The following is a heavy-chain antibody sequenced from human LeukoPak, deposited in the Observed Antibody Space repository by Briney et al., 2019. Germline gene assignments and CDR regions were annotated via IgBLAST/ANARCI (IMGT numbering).Heavy chain of an antibody. V-gene: IGHV1-8*01. J-gene: IGHJ4*02. Sequence: ASVKVSCKASGYTFTSYDINGVRQATGQGLEGMGWMNPNSGNTGYAQKFQGRVTMTRNTSISTAYMELSSLRSEDTAVYYCARNLLDIADPWESSGYWGQGTLVTVSS. CDR2: MNPNSGNT. D-gene: IGHD5-12*01. CDR1: GYTFTSYD. CDR3: ARNLLDIADPWESSGY.